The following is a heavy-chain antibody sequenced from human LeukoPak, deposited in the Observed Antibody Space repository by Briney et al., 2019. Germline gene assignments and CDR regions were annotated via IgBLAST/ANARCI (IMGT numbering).Heavy chain of an antibody. CDR2: ISSSGNTI. J-gene: IGHJ4*02. V-gene: IGHV3-48*03. Sequence: TGGSLRLSCAGSRFTFSNHEMHWVRQAPGKGLEWLSYISSSGNTIYYADSVKGRFTISRDNSKNSLYLQMNSLRAEDTAVYYWATWPPSSWYYFDCRGQGALVTVSS. CDR3: ATWPPSSWYYFDC. D-gene: IGHD6-13*01. CDR1: RFTFSNHE.